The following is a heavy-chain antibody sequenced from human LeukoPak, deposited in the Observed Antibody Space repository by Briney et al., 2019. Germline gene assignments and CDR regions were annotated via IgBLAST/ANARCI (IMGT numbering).Heavy chain of an antibody. J-gene: IGHJ4*02. D-gene: IGHD4-23*01. CDR2: IYYSGST. V-gene: IGHV4-59*01. CDR1: GGSISSYY. Sequence: SETLSLTCTASGGSISSYYWSWIRQPPGKGLEWIGHIYYSGSTNYNPSLKSRVTISVDTSKNQFSLKLSSVTAADTAVYYCARDLIYGGNYGHFDYWGQGTLVTVSS. CDR3: ARDLIYGGNYGHFDY.